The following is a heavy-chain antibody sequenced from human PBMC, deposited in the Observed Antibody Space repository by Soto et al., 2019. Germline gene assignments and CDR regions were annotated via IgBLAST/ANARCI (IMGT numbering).Heavy chain of an antibody. CDR2: IYYSGST. D-gene: IGHD6-19*01. CDR1: GGSISSYY. Sequence: SETLSLTCTVSGGSISSYYWSWIRQPPGKGLEWIGYIYYSGSTNYNPSLKSRVTISVDTSKNQFSLKLSSVTAADTAVYYCGSHVRYSSVWYGLDYWGQGTLVTVSS. CDR3: GSHVRYSSVWYGLDY. J-gene: IGHJ4*02. V-gene: IGHV4-59*01.